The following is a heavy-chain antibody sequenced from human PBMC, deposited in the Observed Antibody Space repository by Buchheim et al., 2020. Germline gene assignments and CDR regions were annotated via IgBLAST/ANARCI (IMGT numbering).Heavy chain of an antibody. J-gene: IGHJ5*02. V-gene: IGHV1-46*01. CDR2: INPSGDST. Sequence: QVQLVQSGAEVRQPGASVKVSCKVSGYRFTSNWMHLVRQAPGEGLEWMGVINPSGDSTAYAHKFQGSLTMTRDTSTSTVYMELSSLRSEDTVVYYCARDHSLNAGSSGQHWWFDPWGQGT. D-gene: IGHD3-22*01. CDR3: ARDHSLNAGSSGQHWWFDP. CDR1: GYRFTSNW.